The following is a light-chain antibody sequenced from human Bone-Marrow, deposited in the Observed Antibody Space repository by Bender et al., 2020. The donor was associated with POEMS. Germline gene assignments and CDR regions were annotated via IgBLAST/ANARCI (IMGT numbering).Light chain of an antibody. J-gene: IGLJ2*01. V-gene: IGLV2-14*01. Sequence: QSALTQPRSVSGFPGQSVTISCTGTSSDVGGYNFVSWYQQHPGEAPKLIIYEVSNRLSEVSNRFSASKSDNTASLTISGLQAEDEADYYCASYTSSSTMVFGGGTKLTVL. CDR2: EVS. CDR3: ASYTSSSTMV. CDR1: SSDVGGYNF.